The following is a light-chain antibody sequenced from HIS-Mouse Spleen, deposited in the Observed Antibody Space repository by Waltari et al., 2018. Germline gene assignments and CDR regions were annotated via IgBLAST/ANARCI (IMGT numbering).Light chain of an antibody. CDR1: ALPKKH. CDR3: YSTDSSGNHRV. Sequence: SYELTQPPSGSVPPGQTARITCPGDALPKKHAYWYQQKSGQAPALVIYEDSKRPSGIPERFSGSSSGTMATLTISGAQVEDEADYYCYSTDSSGNHRVFGGGTKLTVL. V-gene: IGLV3-10*01. CDR2: EDS. J-gene: IGLJ2*01.